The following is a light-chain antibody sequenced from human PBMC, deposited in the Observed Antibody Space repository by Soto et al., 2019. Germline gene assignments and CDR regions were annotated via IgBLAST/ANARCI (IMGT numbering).Light chain of an antibody. Sequence: DIVMTQSPDSLAVSLGERATINCKSSQSLLFSSTNKNYLAWYQQKPGQPPKLLIYWATTRQSGVPDRFSGSGSGTDFTLTINSLQAEDVAIYYCQQYYTIACTFGQGTKLEIK. CDR1: QSLLFSSTNKNY. J-gene: IGKJ2*02. V-gene: IGKV4-1*01. CDR2: WAT. CDR3: QQYYTIACT.